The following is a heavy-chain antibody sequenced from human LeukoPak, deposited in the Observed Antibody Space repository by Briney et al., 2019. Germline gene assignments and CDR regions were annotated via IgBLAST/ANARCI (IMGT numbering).Heavy chain of an antibody. V-gene: IGHV5-10-1*01. CDR3: ARRGKNYYGSGTYY. Sequence: GESLKISCQGSGYSFADYWIGWVRQMPGKGLEWMGRIDPSDSYTNYSPSFQGHVTISADKSISTAYLQWSSLKASDTAMYYCARRGKNYYGSGTYYWGQGTLVTVSS. CDR2: IDPSDSYT. J-gene: IGHJ4*02. D-gene: IGHD3-10*01. CDR1: GYSFADYW.